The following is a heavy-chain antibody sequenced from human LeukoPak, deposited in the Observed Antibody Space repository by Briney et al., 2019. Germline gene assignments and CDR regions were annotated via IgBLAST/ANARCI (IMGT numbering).Heavy chain of an antibody. CDR2: IYSGGST. J-gene: IGHJ4*02. CDR1: GFTVSSNY. V-gene: IGHV3-53*01. Sequence: GGSLRLSCAASGFTVSSNYMSWVRQAPGKGLEGVSVIYSGGSTYYADSVKGRFTISRDNSKNTLYLQMNSLRAEDTAVYYCASSIAARRQFDYWGQGTLVTVSS. D-gene: IGHD6-6*01. CDR3: ASSIAARRQFDY.